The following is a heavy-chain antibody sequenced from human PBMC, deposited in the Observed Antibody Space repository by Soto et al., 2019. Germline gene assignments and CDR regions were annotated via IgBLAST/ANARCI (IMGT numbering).Heavy chain of an antibody. D-gene: IGHD6-13*01. J-gene: IGHJ4*02. CDR1: GFNFGPFW. CDR2: INGDASTI. Sequence: PGGSLRLSCAASGFNFGPFWMHWVRQAPGKALVWVSHINGDASTILYADSVKGRFIISRDNSKNTLFLQMNSLRAEDTAVYYCARDSVLAIATAGNFDYWGQGTLVTVSS. CDR3: ARDSVLAIATAGNFDY. V-gene: IGHV3-74*01.